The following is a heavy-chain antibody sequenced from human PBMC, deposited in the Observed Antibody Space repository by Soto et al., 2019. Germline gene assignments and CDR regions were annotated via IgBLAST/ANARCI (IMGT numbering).Heavy chain of an antibody. CDR1: GGSINSYY. CDR2: IYTSGST. D-gene: IGHD1-26*01. Sequence: SETLSLTCTVSGGSINSYYWSWIGQPAGKGLEWIGRIYTSGSTNYNPSLKSRVTMSVDTSKNRFSLKLSSVTAADTAVYYCARGIYSKVGATIWFDPWGQGTLGTVSS. J-gene: IGHJ5*02. V-gene: IGHV4-4*07. CDR3: ARGIYSKVGATIWFDP.